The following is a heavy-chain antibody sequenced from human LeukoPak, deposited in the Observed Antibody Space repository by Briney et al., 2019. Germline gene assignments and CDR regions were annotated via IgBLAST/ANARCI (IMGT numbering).Heavy chain of an antibody. V-gene: IGHV3-7*05. J-gene: IGHJ6*02. CDR1: GFTLSNHW. Sequence: GGSLRLSCAASGFTLSNHWISWVRQTPGKGLEWVAYIKPDGSEKYYLDSVKGRFTISRDNAMNSGYLQMGSLRVDDTAVYYCARGHYGLDVWGPGTTVTVSS. CDR3: ARGHYGLDV. CDR2: IKPDGSEK.